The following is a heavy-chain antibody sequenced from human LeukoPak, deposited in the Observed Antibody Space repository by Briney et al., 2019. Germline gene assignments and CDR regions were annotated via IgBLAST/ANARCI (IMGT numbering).Heavy chain of an antibody. CDR3: ARDDISYGDYGWFDP. D-gene: IGHD4-17*01. CDR2: IYYSGST. CDR1: GGSISSYY. V-gene: IGHV4-59*12. Sequence: SETLSLTCTVSGGSISSYYWSWIRQPPGKGLEWIGYIYYSGSTNYNPSLKSRVTISVDTSKNQFSLKLSSVTAADTAVYYCARDDISYGDYGWFDPWGQGTLVTVSS. J-gene: IGHJ5*02.